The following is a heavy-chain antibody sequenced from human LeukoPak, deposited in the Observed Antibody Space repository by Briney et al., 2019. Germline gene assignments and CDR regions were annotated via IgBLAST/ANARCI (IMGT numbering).Heavy chain of an antibody. J-gene: IGHJ4*02. CDR3: ARGVLLAAMSEFDY. Sequence: PEGSLRLSCVVSVFTFSIYAMHWVRQAPGEGVEYVSAISSNGGSTYYANSVRGRFTISRDNSKNTLYLQMGRLRAEDMAVYYCARGVLLAAMSEFDYWGQGTLVTVSS. V-gene: IGHV3-64*01. D-gene: IGHD2-2*01. CDR1: VFTFSIYA. CDR2: ISSNGGST.